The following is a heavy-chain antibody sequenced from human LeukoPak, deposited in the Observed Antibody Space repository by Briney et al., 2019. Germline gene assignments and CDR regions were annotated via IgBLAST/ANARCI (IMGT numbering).Heavy chain of an antibody. Sequence: GGSLRLSCAASGVTFSGSWMSWGRQALGKGLEWVSNNNKDGSKKYYVDSVKGRFTISTDNAKNTLYLQMNSLRVDDTAVYYCAREWADYTSSSLDSWGQGTLVTVSS. D-gene: IGHD6-13*01. CDR2: NNKDGSKK. V-gene: IGHV3-7*05. J-gene: IGHJ4*02. CDR3: AREWADYTSSSLDS. CDR1: GVTFSGSW.